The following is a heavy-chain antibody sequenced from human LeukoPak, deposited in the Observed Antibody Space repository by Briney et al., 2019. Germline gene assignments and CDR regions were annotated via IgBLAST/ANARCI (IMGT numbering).Heavy chain of an antibody. CDR3: ASRRTDVAAALDY. J-gene: IGHJ4*02. Sequence: PGGSLRLSCAASGFTFSSYSMNWVRQAPGKGLEWVSSISSSSSYIYYADSVKGRFSISRDNAKNTLYLQMNSLRAEDTAVYYCASRRTDVAAALDYWGQGTLVTVSS. CDR1: GFTFSSYS. V-gene: IGHV3-21*01. D-gene: IGHD6-25*01. CDR2: ISSSSSYI.